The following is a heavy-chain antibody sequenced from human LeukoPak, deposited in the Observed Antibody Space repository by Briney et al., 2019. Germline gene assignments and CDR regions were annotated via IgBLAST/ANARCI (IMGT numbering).Heavy chain of an antibody. CDR2: IYYSGSP. D-gene: IGHD3-10*01. V-gene: IGHV4-59*01. Sequence: SETLSLTCAVYGGSFSGYYWSWIRQPPGKGLEWIGCIYYSGSPNYNPSLKSRVTISVDSSKNQFSLKLSSVTAADTAVYHCARHYVSGSYYSHFDYWGQGALVTVSS. CDR1: GGSFSGYY. J-gene: IGHJ4*02. CDR3: ARHYVSGSYYSHFDY.